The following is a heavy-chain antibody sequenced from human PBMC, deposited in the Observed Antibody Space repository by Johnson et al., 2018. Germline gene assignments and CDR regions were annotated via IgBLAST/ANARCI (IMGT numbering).Heavy chain of an antibody. V-gene: IGHV3-30*04. CDR1: GFTFRNYA. CDR2: ISYDGRNK. J-gene: IGHJ3*02. Sequence: QVRLVEAGGGVVQHGRSLRLSCAASGFTFRNYAIHWVRQAPGTGLEWVAVISYDGRNKYYADSVKGRFPISRDNSENTLDLQMNSLRTEDTAVDYCARDASDAFDIWGQGTMVTVSS. CDR3: ARDASDAFDI.